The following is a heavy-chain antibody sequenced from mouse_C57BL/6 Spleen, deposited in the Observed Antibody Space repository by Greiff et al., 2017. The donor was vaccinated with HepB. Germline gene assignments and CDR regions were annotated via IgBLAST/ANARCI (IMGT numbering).Heavy chain of an antibody. Sequence: VQLQQSGAELAKPGASVKLSCKASGYTFTSYWMHWVKQRPGQGLEWIGYINPSSGYTKYNQKFKDKATLTAGKSSSTAYMQLSSLTYEDSAVYYCARCPYDGAMDYWGQGTSVTVSS. CDR1: GYTFTSYW. CDR3: ARCPYDGAMDY. D-gene: IGHD2-14*01. V-gene: IGHV1-7*01. J-gene: IGHJ4*01. CDR2: INPSSGYT.